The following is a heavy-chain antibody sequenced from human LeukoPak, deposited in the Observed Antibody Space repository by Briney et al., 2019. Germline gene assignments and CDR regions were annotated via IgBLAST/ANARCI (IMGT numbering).Heavy chain of an antibody. J-gene: IGHJ4*02. CDR1: GFTFTTYE. V-gene: IGHV3-48*03. CDR2: ITSSGDIK. D-gene: IGHD3-10*01. CDR3: ARDIYGDEDFDY. Sequence: GGSLRLSCTTSGFTFTTYEMNWVRQAPGKGLEWVSYITSSGDIKTYADPVKGRFTMSRDDAKNSVYLQMNSLRPEDTAVYYCARDIYGDEDFDYWGQGTLVSVSS.